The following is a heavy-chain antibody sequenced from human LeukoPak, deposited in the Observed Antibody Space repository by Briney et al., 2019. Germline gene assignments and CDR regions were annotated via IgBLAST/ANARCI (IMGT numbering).Heavy chain of an antibody. CDR3: AAPYCGGDCSQVMQEGDYGMDV. CDR2: INPSGGDT. Sequence: GASVKFSCKASGYTFTTYYIHWVRQAPGRGLEWMGIINPSGGDTSYAQRYQGRVTVTRDTSTSAVYMELSSLRSEDTAVYYCAAPYCGGDCSQVMQEGDYGMDVWGQGTTVTVSS. CDR1: GYTFTTYY. J-gene: IGHJ6*02. D-gene: IGHD2-21*02. V-gene: IGHV1-46*01.